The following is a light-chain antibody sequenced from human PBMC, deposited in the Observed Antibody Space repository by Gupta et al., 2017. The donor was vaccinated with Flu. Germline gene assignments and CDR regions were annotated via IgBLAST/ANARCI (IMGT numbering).Light chain of an antibody. CDR2: DAS. CDR1: QSVSSY. V-gene: IGKV3-11*01. CDR3: QQRGNWPFT. Sequence: EIVFTQSPATLSLSPGERATLSCRASQSVSSYLAWYQQKPGQAPRLLIYDASNRATGIPDRFSGSGSGTDFTLTISSLEPEDFAVYYCQQRGNWPFTFGPGTKVDIK. J-gene: IGKJ3*01.